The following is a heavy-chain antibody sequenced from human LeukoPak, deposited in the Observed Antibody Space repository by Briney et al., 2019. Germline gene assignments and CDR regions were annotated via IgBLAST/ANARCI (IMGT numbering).Heavy chain of an antibody. CDR3: ARGGPGYDILTGYTD. D-gene: IGHD3-9*01. CDR2: IIPIFGTA. J-gene: IGHJ4*02. Sequence: GASVKVSCKASGGTFSSYAISWVRQAPGQGLEWMGGIIPIFGTANYAQKFQGRVTITADKSTSTAYMELSSLRSEDTAVYYCARGGPGYDILTGYTDWGQGTLVTVSS. CDR1: GGTFSSYA. V-gene: IGHV1-69*06.